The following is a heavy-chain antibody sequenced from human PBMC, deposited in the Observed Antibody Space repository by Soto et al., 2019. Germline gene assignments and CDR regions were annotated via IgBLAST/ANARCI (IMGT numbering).Heavy chain of an antibody. J-gene: IGHJ6*02. CDR1: WEAFSINIAF. CDR2: TYYKSKCNN. D-gene: IGHD3-10*01. V-gene: IGHV6-1*01. CDR3: KGIHWFSGMDV. Sequence: SQTLXLSCALSWEAFSINIAFSNSIRQSASRLLEWLGRTYYKSKCNNDYALSAKTRITINPDTSKNQFSLHLYSVTPEDTDVYYCKGIHWFSGMDVWGQGTPVNVS.